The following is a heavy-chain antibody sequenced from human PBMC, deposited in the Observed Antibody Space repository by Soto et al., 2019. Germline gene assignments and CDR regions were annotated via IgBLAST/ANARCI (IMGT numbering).Heavy chain of an antibody. D-gene: IGHD6-6*01. CDR2: ITPMFGRA. J-gene: IGHJ6*02. V-gene: IGHV1-69*01. CDR1: GGTFSTHA. CDR3: AREATHFDYTSSHYGMDV. Sequence: QVQLVQSGAEVKKPGSSVKVSCEASGGTFSTHAINWVRQAPGQGLEWMGGITPMFGRATYAQKFQGRVWITADESTSTVYMDLSSLRSEDTAVYYCAREATHFDYTSSHYGMDVWGQGTEVTVSS.